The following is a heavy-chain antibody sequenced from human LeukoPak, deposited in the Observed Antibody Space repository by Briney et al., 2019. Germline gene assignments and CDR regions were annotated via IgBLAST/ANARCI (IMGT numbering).Heavy chain of an antibody. CDR3: ARGKYGSGSYYFDY. V-gene: IGHV1-2*04. Sequence: ASVKVSCKASGYTFTGYYMHWVRQAPGQGLEWMGWINPNRGGTNYAQKFQGWVTMTRDTSISTAYMELSRLRSDDTAVYYCARGKYGSGSYYFDYWGQGTLVTVSS. J-gene: IGHJ4*02. CDR1: GYTFTGYY. CDR2: INPNRGGT. D-gene: IGHD3-10*01.